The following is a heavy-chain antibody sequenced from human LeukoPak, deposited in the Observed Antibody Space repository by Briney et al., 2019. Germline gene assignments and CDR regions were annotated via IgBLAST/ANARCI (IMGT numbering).Heavy chain of an antibody. Sequence: GGSLRLSCADSGFTFSTYAMSWVRQAPGKGLEWVSAISGSGGSTFNADSVKGRFTISRDNSKNTLFLQMNSLRAEDTAVYFCTREAAAGIDYWGQGTLVTASS. J-gene: IGHJ4*02. D-gene: IGHD6-13*01. CDR2: ISGSGGST. CDR1: GFTFSTYA. V-gene: IGHV3-23*01. CDR3: TREAAAGIDY.